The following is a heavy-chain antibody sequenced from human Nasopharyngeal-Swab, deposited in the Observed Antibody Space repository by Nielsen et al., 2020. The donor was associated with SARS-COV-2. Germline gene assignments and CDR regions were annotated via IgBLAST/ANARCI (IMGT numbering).Heavy chain of an antibody. CDR3: ARARYYDSSGYYYYFDY. Sequence: ASVKVSCKASGYTFTSYDINWVRQATGQGLEWMGWMNPNSGNTGYAQKFQGRVTITADKSASTAYMELSSLRSEDTAVYYCARARYYDSSGYYYYFDYWGQGTLVTVSS. D-gene: IGHD3-22*01. J-gene: IGHJ4*02. V-gene: IGHV1-8*01. CDR2: MNPNSGNT. CDR1: GYTFTSYD.